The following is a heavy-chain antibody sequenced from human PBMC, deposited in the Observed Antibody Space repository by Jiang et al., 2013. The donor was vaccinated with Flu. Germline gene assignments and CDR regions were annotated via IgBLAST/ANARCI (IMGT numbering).Heavy chain of an antibody. CDR3: AKDRDQPLVHYLEF. D-gene: IGHD2-2*01. Sequence: GGGDGPAWEVPETLLCSLWIHLQYLWHALGPPGSRQGGWEWVAVLTYDGTTTVYADSVKGRFAISRDNSKNTLFLQMNSLTSEDTAVYYCAKDRDQPLVHYLEFWGQGALVTVSP. CDR1: IHLQYLW. CDR2: LTYDGTTT. J-gene: IGHJ4*02. V-gene: IGHV3-30*18.